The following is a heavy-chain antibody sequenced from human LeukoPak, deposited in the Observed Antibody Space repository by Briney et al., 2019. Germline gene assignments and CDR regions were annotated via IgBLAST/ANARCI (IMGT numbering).Heavy chain of an antibody. V-gene: IGHV1-18*01. J-gene: IGHJ4*02. CDR3: ARIRIAAASLYYFDY. D-gene: IGHD6-13*01. CDR1: GYTFTSYG. CDR2: ISAYNGNT. Sequence: ASVKVSCKASGYTFTSYGISWVRQAPGQGLEWMGWISAYNGNTNYAQKLQGRVTMTTDTSTSTAYMELRSLRSDDTAVYYCARIRIAAASLYYFDYWGQGTLVTVSS.